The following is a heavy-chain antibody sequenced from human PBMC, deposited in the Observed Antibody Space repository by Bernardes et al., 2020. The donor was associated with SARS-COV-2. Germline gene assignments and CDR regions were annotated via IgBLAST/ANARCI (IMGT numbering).Heavy chain of an antibody. CDR1: GGSFSGYY. J-gene: IGHJ6*03. Sequence: SETLSLTCAVYGGSFSGYYWSWIRQPPGKGLEWIGEINHRGSTNYNPSLKSRVTISVDTSKNQFSLKLSSVTAADTAVYYCARGWAIFGVVIMGHYYYMDVWGKGTTVTVSS. D-gene: IGHD3-3*01. CDR3: ARGWAIFGVVIMGHYYYMDV. V-gene: IGHV4-34*01. CDR2: INHRGST.